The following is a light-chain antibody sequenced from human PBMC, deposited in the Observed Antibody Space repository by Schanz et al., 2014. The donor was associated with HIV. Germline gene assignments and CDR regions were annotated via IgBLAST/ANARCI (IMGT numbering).Light chain of an antibody. V-gene: IGLV2-14*03. J-gene: IGLJ2*01. CDR2: DVN. Sequence: QSALTQPASVSGSPGQSIAISCTGTNSDIGAYNYVSWYQQHPDKAPKLIIYDVNNRPSGVSNRFSGSKSGNTASLTISGLQAKDEADYYCSSHAGRNSFVVFGGGTKLTVL. CDR3: SSHAGRNSFVV. CDR1: NSDIGAYNY.